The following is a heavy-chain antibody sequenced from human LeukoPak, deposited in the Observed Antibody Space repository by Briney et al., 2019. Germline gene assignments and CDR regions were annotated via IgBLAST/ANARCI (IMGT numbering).Heavy chain of an antibody. J-gene: IGHJ5*02. V-gene: IGHV4-34*01. CDR1: GGSFSGYY. Sequence: SETLSLTCAVYGGSFSGYYWSWIRQPPGKGLGWIGEINHSGSTNYNPSLKSRVTISVDTSKNQFSLKLSSVTAADTAVYYCARVRYYGSGSYRGWFDPWGQGTLVTVSS. CDR2: INHSGST. D-gene: IGHD3-10*01. CDR3: ARVRYYGSGSYRGWFDP.